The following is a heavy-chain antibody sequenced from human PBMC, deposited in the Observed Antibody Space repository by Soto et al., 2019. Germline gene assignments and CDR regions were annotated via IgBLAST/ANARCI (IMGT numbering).Heavy chain of an antibody. CDR2: ISNSGSP. Sequence: PSETLSLTCTVSGASITTFHWSWIRQPPGMGLEWLGYISNSGSPNYNPSLKSRVYISVDTSRNQFSLKLTSVTAADTAVYYCARHLRLHATSYDFWSGYLFDYWGQGALVTVSS. CDR1: GASITTFH. J-gene: IGHJ4*02. D-gene: IGHD3-3*01. CDR3: ARHLRLHATSYDFWSGYLFDY. V-gene: IGHV4-59*08.